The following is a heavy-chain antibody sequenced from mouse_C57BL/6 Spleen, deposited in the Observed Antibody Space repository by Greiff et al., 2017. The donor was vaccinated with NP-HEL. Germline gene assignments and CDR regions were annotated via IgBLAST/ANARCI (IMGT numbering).Heavy chain of an antibody. V-gene: IGHV1-26*01. J-gene: IGHJ2*01. CDR1: GYTFTDYY. CDR2: INPNNGGT. D-gene: IGHD2-10*01. Sequence: VQLQQSGPELVKPGASVKISCKASGYTFTDYYMNWVKQSHGKSLEWIGDINPNNGGTSYNQKFKGKATLTVDKSSSTAYMELRSLTSEDSAVYYCARRTPTGFDYWGQGTTLTVSS. CDR3: ARRTPTGFDY.